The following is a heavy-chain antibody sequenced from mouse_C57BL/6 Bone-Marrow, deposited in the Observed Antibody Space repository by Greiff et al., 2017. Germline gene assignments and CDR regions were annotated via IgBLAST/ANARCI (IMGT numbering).Heavy chain of an antibody. Sequence: EVMLVESEGGLVQPGSSMKLSCTASGFTFSDYYMAWVRQVPEKGLEWVANINYDGGSTYYLDSLKSRFIISRDNAKNILYLQMSSLKSEDTATYYCARDRDGYSFDYGGQGTTLTVSS. J-gene: IGHJ2*01. V-gene: IGHV5-16*01. D-gene: IGHD2-3*01. CDR2: INYDGGST. CDR3: ARDRDGYSFDY. CDR1: GFTFSDYY.